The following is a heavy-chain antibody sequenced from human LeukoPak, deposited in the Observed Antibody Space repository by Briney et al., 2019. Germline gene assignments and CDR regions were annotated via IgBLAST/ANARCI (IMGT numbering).Heavy chain of an antibody. V-gene: IGHV3-74*01. CDR3: ARSPDIAAAGPYYYYGMDV. CDR1: GFTFENYW. CDR2: IDHDGSGT. J-gene: IGHJ6*02. D-gene: IGHD6-13*01. Sequence: PGGSLRLSCAASGFTFENYWMHWVRQAPGTGLVWVSRIDHDGSGTSYADSVKGRFTVSGDNAKSTLYLQMNSLRAEDTAVYYCARSPDIAAAGPYYYYGMDVWGQGTTVTVSS.